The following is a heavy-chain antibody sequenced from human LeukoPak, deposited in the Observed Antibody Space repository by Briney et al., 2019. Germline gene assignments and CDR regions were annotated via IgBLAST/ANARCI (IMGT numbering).Heavy chain of an antibody. D-gene: IGHD1-7*01. CDR1: GFTFSSYA. J-gene: IGHJ5*02. CDR2: INNDGSST. Sequence: GGSLRLSCAASGFTFSSYALNWVRQAPGKGLVWVSCINNDGSSTDYADSVKGRFTISRDNAKNTLYLQMNSLSVEDTAVYYCARPDLMRELRFDPWGQGTPVTVSS. V-gene: IGHV3-74*01. CDR3: ARPDLMRELRFDP.